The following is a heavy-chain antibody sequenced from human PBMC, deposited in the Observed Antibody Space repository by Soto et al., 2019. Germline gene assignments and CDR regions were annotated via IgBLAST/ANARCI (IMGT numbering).Heavy chain of an antibody. J-gene: IGHJ6*02. D-gene: IGHD6-13*01. CDR2: IIPIFGTA. Sequence: QVQLVQSGAEVKKPGSSVKVSCKASGGTFSSYGISWVRQAPGQGLEWMGGIIPIFGTANYAQKFQGRVTITADESTSTAYRELSSLRSEDTAVHYCARGEAARYYHGMDVWGQGTTVTVSS. CDR3: ARGEAARYYHGMDV. CDR1: GGTFSSYG. V-gene: IGHV1-69*12.